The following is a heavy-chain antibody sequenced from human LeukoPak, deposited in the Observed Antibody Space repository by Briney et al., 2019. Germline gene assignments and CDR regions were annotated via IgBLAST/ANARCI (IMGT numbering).Heavy chain of an antibody. J-gene: IGHJ4*02. CDR3: AKSPGELLWFGELVY. CDR1: GFTFRSYA. Sequence: GGSLRLSCAASGFTFRSYAMSWVRQAPGKGLEGVSAISGSGGSTYYADSVKGRFTISRDNSKNTLYLQMNSLRAEDTAVYYCAKSPGELLWFGELVYWGQGTLVTVSS. V-gene: IGHV3-23*01. D-gene: IGHD3-10*01. CDR2: ISGSGGST.